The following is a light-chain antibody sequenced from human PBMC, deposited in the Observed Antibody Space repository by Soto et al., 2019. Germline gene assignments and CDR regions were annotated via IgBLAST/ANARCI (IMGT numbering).Light chain of an antibody. Sequence: EIVLTQSPATLSLSPGERATLSCRASQSVSSYLAWYQQKPGQAPRLLIYDASNRATGIPARFSGSGSGTDFTLTIRSLEPEDLAVYYCLQRSNWYTFGQGTKLQIK. J-gene: IGKJ2*01. CDR1: QSVSSY. CDR2: DAS. V-gene: IGKV3-11*01. CDR3: LQRSNWYT.